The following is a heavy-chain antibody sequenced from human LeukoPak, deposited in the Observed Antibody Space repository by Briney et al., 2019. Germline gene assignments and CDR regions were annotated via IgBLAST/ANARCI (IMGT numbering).Heavy chain of an antibody. CDR2: INHSGST. V-gene: IGHV4-34*01. J-gene: IGHJ5*02. CDR1: GGSFSGFY. Sequence: PSETLSLTCAVYGGSFSGFYWSWVRQPPGKGLEWIGEINHSGSTHYNPSFKSRVTILVDTSRNLFSLKLTSVTAADTAVYYCARGPDSGSHFAWFDPWGQGTLVTVSS. D-gene: IGHD3-10*01. CDR3: ARGPDSGSHFAWFDP.